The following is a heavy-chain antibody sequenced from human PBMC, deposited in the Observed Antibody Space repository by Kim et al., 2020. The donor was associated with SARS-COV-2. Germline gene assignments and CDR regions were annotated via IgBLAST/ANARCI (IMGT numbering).Heavy chain of an antibody. CDR3: ARPSIAAAGTDY. V-gene: IGHV4-39*01. CDR1: GGSISSSSYY. Sequence: SETLSLTCTVSGGSISSSSYYWGWNRQPPGKGLEWIGSIYYSGSTYYNPSLKSRVTISVDTSKNQFSLKLSSVTAADTAVYYCARPSIAAAGTDYWGQGTLVTVSS. J-gene: IGHJ4*02. CDR2: IYYSGST. D-gene: IGHD6-13*01.